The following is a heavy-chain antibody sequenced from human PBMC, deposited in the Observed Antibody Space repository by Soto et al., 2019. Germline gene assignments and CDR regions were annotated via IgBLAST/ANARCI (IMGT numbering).Heavy chain of an antibody. J-gene: IGHJ6*02. Sequence: GGSLRLSCAASGFTFSSYSMNWVRQAPGKGLEWVSYISSSSSTIYYADSVKGRFTISRDNAKNSLYLQMNSLRDEDTAVYYCARGPPMHLDLPGYYYYYGMDVWGQGTTVTVSS. V-gene: IGHV3-48*02. CDR3: ARGPPMHLDLPGYYYYYGMDV. CDR2: ISSSSSTI. D-gene: IGHD2-2*01. CDR1: GFTFSSYS.